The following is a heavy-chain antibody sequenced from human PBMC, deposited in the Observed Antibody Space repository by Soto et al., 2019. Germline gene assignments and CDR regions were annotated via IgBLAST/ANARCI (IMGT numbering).Heavy chain of an antibody. CDR3: AKVSANSGYLDHRHDY. CDR2: ISGSGGIT. D-gene: IGHD5-12*01. V-gene: IGHV3-23*01. CDR1: GFTFSSYA. J-gene: IGHJ4*02. Sequence: GSLRLSCAASGFTFSSYAMTWVRQAPGKGLKWVSGISGSGGITYYADSVKGRFSISRDNSKNTLYLQMNSLRAEDTALYYCAKVSANSGYLDHRHDYWGQGTLVTVSS.